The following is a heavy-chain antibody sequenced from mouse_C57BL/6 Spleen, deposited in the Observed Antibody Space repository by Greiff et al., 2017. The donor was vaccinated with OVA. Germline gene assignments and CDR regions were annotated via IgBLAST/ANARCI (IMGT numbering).Heavy chain of an antibody. D-gene: IGHD1-1*01. CDR1: GFTFSSYA. CDR2: ISDGGSYT. J-gene: IGHJ3*01. CDR3: ARGGVVAGPFAY. Sequence: DVQLVESGGGLVKPGGSLKLSCAASGFTFSSYAMSWVRQTPEKRLEWVATISDGGSYTYYPDNVKGRFTISRDNAKNNLYLQMSHLKSEDTAMYYCARGGVVAGPFAYWGQGTLVTVSA. V-gene: IGHV5-4*01.